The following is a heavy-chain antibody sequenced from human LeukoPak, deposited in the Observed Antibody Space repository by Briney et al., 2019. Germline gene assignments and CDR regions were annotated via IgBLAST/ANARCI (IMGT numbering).Heavy chain of an antibody. Sequence: GGSLRLSCAASGFTVSSNYMSWVRQAPGKGLEWVSVIYSGGSTYYADSVKGRFTISRDNSKNTLYLQMNSLRAEGTAVYYCASSKYSGYGGYFDYWGQGTLVTVSS. CDR3: ASSKYSGYGGYFDY. J-gene: IGHJ4*02. CDR2: IYSGGST. V-gene: IGHV3-53*01. CDR1: GFTVSSNY. D-gene: IGHD5-12*01.